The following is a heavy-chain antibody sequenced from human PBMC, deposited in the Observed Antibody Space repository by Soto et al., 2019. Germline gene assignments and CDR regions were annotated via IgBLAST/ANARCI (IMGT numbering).Heavy chain of an antibody. D-gene: IGHD4-17*01. Sequence: GGSLRLSCAASGFTFSDYYMSWIRQAPGKGLEWVSYISSSGSTIYYADSVKGRFTISRDNAKNSLYLQMNSLRAEDTAVYYCASGLDYGDYHFDYWGQGTLVTVSS. CDR2: ISSSGSTI. V-gene: IGHV3-11*01. CDR1: GFTFSDYY. J-gene: IGHJ4*02. CDR3: ASGLDYGDYHFDY.